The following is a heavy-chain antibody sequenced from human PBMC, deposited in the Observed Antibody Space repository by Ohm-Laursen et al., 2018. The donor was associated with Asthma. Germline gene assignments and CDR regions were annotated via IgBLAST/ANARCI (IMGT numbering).Heavy chain of an antibody. CDR1: GYTFTSYG. J-gene: IGHJ6*02. Sequence: ESSVKVSCKASGYTFTSYGISWVRQAPGQGLEWMGWISAYNGNTNYAQKLQGRVTMTTDTSTSTAYMELRSLRSDDTAVYYCARDPNCSSTSCDYYYYGMDVWGQGTTVTVSS. D-gene: IGHD2-2*01. CDR2: ISAYNGNT. CDR3: ARDPNCSSTSCDYYYYGMDV. V-gene: IGHV1-18*04.